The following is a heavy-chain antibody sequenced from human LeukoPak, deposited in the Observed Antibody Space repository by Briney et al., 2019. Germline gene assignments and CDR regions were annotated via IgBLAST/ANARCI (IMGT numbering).Heavy chain of an antibody. D-gene: IGHD3-3*01. J-gene: IGHJ4*02. CDR3: ARATMYYDFWSGYYLLDY. CDR1: KFTFSSYW. CDR2: IKQDGSEK. Sequence: GGSLRLSCAASKFTFSSYWMSWVRQAPGKGLEWVANIKQDGSEKYYVDSVKGRFTISRDNAKNSLYLQMNSLRAEDTAVYYCARATMYYDFWSGYYLLDYWGQGTLVTVSS. V-gene: IGHV3-7*03.